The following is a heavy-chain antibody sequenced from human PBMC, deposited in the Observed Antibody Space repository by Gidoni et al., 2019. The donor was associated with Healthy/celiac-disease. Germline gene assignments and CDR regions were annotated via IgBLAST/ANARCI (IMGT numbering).Heavy chain of an antibody. V-gene: IGHV4-61*02. CDR3: AREVPDPIAAVGFDP. D-gene: IGHD6-13*01. CDR1: GASISSGSYY. Sequence: QVQLQESGPGLVKPSQTLPPTCPVSGASISSGSYYWSWIRQPAGKGLEWIGRIYTSGSTNYNPSLKSRVTMSVDTSKNQFSLKLSSVTAADTAVYYCAREVPDPIAAVGFDPWGQGTLVTVSS. CDR2: IYTSGST. J-gene: IGHJ5*02.